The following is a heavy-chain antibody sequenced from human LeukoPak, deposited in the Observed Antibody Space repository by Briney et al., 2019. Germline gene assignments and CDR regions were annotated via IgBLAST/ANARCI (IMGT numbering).Heavy chain of an antibody. D-gene: IGHD6-13*01. Sequence: ASVKVFCKASGYTFTVYYMHWVRQAPGQGLEWMGWINPNSGGTNYAQKFQGRVTMTRDTSISTAYMELSRLRSDDTAVYYCARDPRGAAAALDYWGQGTLVTVSS. V-gene: IGHV1-2*02. J-gene: IGHJ4*02. CDR2: INPNSGGT. CDR3: ARDPRGAAAALDY. CDR1: GYTFTVYY.